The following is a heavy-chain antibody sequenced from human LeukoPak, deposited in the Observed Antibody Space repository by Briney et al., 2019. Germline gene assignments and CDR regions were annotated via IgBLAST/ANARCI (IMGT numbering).Heavy chain of an antibody. CDR3: ARDLMGGNYFDY. J-gene: IGHJ4*02. CDR1: GGSFSGYY. Sequence: SETLSLTCAVYGGSFSGYYWSWIRQPPGKGLEWIGEINHSGSTNYNPSLKSRVTISVDTSKNQFSLKLSSVTAADTAVYYCARDLMGGNYFDYWGQGTLVTVSS. V-gene: IGHV4-34*01. D-gene: IGHD2-8*01. CDR2: INHSGST.